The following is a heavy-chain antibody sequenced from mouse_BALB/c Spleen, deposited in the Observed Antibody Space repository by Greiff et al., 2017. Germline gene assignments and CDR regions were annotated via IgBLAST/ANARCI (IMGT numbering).Heavy chain of an antibody. J-gene: IGHJ3*01. CDR3: ARRDYDEGFAY. V-gene: IGHV2-9*02. CDR1: GFSLTSYG. D-gene: IGHD2-4*01. CDR2: IWAGGST. Sequence: VKLVESGPGLVAPSQSLSITCTVSGFSLTSYGVHWVRQPPGKGLEWLGVIWAGGSTNYNSALMSRLSISKDNSKSQVFLKMNSLQTDDTAMYYCARRDYDEGFAYWGQGTLVTVSA.